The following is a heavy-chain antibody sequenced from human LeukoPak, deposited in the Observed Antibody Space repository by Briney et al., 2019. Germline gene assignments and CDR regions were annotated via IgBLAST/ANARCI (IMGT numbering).Heavy chain of an antibody. Sequence: PGGSLRLSCAASGFIVSSNYMTWVRQAPGKGLEWVSVIYSGGNTYYADFVKGRFTISRDNSKNTLYLQINSLTAEDTAVYYCANLPRGDYWGLGTLVTVSS. CDR3: ANLPRGDY. V-gene: IGHV3-53*01. CDR2: IYSGGNT. J-gene: IGHJ4*02. CDR1: GFIVSSNY. D-gene: IGHD3-10*01.